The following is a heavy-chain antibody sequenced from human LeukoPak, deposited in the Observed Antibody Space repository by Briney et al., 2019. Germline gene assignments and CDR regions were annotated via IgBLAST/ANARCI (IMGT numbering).Heavy chain of an antibody. D-gene: IGHD2-15*01. V-gene: IGHV3-33*01. Sequence: GGSLRLSCAASGFTFSNYGMQWVRQAAGKGLEWVAVIWADGSNQYSADSVKGRFTISRDISKNTLYLQMNSLSAEDTAVYYCARDPHYCSGGSCYSLGFDPWGQGTLVTVSS. CDR3: ARDPHYCSGGSCYSLGFDP. CDR1: GFTFSNYG. CDR2: IWADGSNQ. J-gene: IGHJ5*02.